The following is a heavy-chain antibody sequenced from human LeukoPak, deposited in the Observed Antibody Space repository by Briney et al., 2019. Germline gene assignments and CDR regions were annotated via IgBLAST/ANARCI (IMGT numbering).Heavy chain of an antibody. D-gene: IGHD1-26*01. CDR2: ISGSGGST. J-gene: IGHJ4*02. V-gene: IGHV3-23*01. CDR1: GFTVSSYA. CDR3: ASEIVGDNRYFDY. Sequence: GGSLRLSCAASGFTVSSYAMSLVRQAPGKGLEWVSAISGSGGSTYYADSVKGRFTISRDNSKNTLYLQMNSLRAEDTAVYYCASEIVGDNRYFDYWGQGTLVTVSS.